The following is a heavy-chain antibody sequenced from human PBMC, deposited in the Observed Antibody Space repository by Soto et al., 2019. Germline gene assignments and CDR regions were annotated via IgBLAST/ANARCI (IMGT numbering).Heavy chain of an antibody. Sequence: SETLSLTCAVYGGSFSGYYWSWIRQPPGKGLEWIGEINHSGSTNYNPSLKSRVTISVDTSKNQFSLKLSSVTAADTSVYCCARGRYSGYCSGGSCFNWFDPWGRGTLVTVSS. J-gene: IGHJ5*02. CDR2: INHSGST. D-gene: IGHD2-15*01. CDR1: GGSFSGYY. V-gene: IGHV4-34*01. CDR3: ARGRYSGYCSGGSCFNWFDP.